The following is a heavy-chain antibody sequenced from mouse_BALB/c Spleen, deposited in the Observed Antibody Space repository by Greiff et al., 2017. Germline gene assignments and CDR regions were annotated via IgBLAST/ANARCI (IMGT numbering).Heavy chain of an antibody. CDR2: ISDGGSYT. D-gene: IGHD1-1*01. CDR1: GFTFSDYY. CDR3: ARGPYSHWYFDV. Sequence: EVKLMESGGGLVKPGGSLKLSCAASGFTFSDYYMYWVRQTPQKRLEWVATISDGGSYTYYPDSVKGRFTISRDNAKNNLYLQMSSLKSEDTAMYYCARGPYSHWYFDVWGAGTTVTVSS. J-gene: IGHJ1*01. V-gene: IGHV5-4*02.